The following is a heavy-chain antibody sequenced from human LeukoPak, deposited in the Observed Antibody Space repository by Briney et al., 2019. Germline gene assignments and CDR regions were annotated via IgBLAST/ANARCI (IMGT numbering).Heavy chain of an antibody. CDR2: INPNSGGT. CDR1: GYTFTGYY. Sequence: ASVKVSCKASGYTFTGYYMHWVRQAPGQGLEWMGWINPNSGGTNYAQKFQGRVTMTRDTSISTAYMELSRLRSDDTAVYYCARNDYYGSGGTGFDYWGQGTLVTVSS. J-gene: IGHJ4*02. V-gene: IGHV1-2*02. CDR3: ARNDYYGSGGTGFDY. D-gene: IGHD3-10*01.